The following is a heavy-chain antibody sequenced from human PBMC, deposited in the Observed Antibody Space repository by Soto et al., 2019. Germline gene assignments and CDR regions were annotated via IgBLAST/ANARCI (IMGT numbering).Heavy chain of an antibody. J-gene: IGHJ4*02. V-gene: IGHV4-59*11. D-gene: IGHD6-19*01. CDR2: IFYSGST. CDR3: ARVGSSGWAQDY. CDR1: GGSITGHY. Sequence: SETLSLTCTVSGGSITGHYWTWIRQPPGKRLGWIGYIFYSGSTNYNPSLKSRVTISVDTSKNQFSLKLSSVTAEDTAVYYCARVGSSGWAQDYWGPGTLVTVSS.